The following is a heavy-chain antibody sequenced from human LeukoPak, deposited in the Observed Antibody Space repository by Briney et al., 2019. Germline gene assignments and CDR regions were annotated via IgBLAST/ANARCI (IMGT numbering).Heavy chain of an antibody. Sequence: GGSLRLSCAASGFTFSSYSMNWVRQAPGKGLEWVSYISSSSSTIYYADSVKGRFTISRDNAKNSLYLQMNSLRAEDTAVYYCARDSLRSIVVVVAASPIYYMDVWGKGTTVTVSS. D-gene: IGHD2-15*01. CDR1: GFTFSSYS. V-gene: IGHV3-48*01. J-gene: IGHJ6*03. CDR3: ARDSLRSIVVVVAASPIYYMDV. CDR2: ISSSSSTI.